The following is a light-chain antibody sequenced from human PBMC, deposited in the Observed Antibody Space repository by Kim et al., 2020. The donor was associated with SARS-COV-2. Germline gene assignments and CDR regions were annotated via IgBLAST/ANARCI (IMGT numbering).Light chain of an antibody. CDR2: KVS. J-gene: IGKJ5*01. V-gene: IGKV2-30*02. Sequence: PASISCRSSQSLVHRDGNTYLNWIQQRPGQSPRRLIYKVSNRDSGVPDRFSGSGSGTDFTLKISRVEAEDAGVYYCTQSTHWPMTFGQGTRLEIK. CDR3: TQSTHWPMT. CDR1: QSLVHRDGNTY.